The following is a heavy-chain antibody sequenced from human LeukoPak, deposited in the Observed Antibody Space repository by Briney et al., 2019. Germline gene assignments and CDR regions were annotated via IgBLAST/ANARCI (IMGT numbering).Heavy chain of an antibody. D-gene: IGHD3-22*01. CDR2: MNPNSGNT. CDR1: GYTFTSYD. V-gene: IGHV1-8*01. CDR3: ARGVAPGWLCYY. Sequence: ASVKVSCKASGYTFTSYDINWVRQATGQGLEWMGWMNPNSGNTGYAQKFQGRVTMTRNTSISTAYMELSSLRSEDTAVYYCARGVAPGWLCYYWGQGTLVTVSS. J-gene: IGHJ4*02.